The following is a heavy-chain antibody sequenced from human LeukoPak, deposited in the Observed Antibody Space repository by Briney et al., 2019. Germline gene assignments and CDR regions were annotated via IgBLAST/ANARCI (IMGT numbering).Heavy chain of an antibody. D-gene: IGHD2-15*01. J-gene: IGHJ2*01. Sequence: PSETLSLTCAVYGGSFSGYYWSWIRQPPGKGLEWIGEINHSGSTNYNPSLKSRVIISVDTSKNQFSLKLSSVTAADTAVYYCARHLPDGSRFNYYFDLWGRGTLVTVSS. CDR1: GGSFSGYY. CDR2: INHSGST. CDR3: ARHLPDGSRFNYYFDL. V-gene: IGHV4-34*01.